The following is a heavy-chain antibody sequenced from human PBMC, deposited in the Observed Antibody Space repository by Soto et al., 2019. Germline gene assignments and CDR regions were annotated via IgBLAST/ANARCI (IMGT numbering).Heavy chain of an antibody. V-gene: IGHV1-18*04. Sequence: GAEVRKPGASVEVSCKASGYTFTSYGVSWVRQAPGQGLEWMGWISTYNGNTIYAQKFQGRVTMSTHTSTNIAYMQLRSLRSDDTAVYYCAREHHYGGSSYGMDVWGQGTTVTVSS. J-gene: IGHJ6*02. D-gene: IGHD1-26*01. CDR3: AREHHYGGSSYGMDV. CDR2: ISTYNGNT. CDR1: GYTFTSYG.